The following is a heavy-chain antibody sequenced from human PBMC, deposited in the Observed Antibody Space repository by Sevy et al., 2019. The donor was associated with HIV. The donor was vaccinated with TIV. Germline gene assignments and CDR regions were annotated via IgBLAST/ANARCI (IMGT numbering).Heavy chain of an antibody. CDR2: IIPVYGTT. J-gene: IGHJ4*02. CDR3: GGDKTCGGDCYYLDN. V-gene: IGHV1-69*13. Sequence: ASVKVSCKASGDTFRKYVISWVRQAPGQGLEWMGGIIPVYGTTNYAQKFQARVTFTADASTSTVYMELSRLRSEDTAVYYCGGDKTCGGDCYYLDNWGQGTLVTVSS. D-gene: IGHD2-21*02. CDR1: GDTFRKYV.